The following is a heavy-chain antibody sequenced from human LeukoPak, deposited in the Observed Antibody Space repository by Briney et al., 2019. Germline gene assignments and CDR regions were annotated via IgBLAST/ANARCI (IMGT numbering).Heavy chain of an antibody. V-gene: IGHV3-30*04. Sequence: PGGSLRLSCAASGFTFSSYAMHWVRQAPGRGLEWVAVISYDGSNKYYADSVKGRFTISRDNSKNTLYLQMNSLRAEDTAVYYCAHALLWFGELFPDYYYYGMDVWGQGTTVTVSS. D-gene: IGHD3-10*01. J-gene: IGHJ6*02. CDR3: AHALLWFGELFPDYYYYGMDV. CDR1: GFTFSSYA. CDR2: ISYDGSNK.